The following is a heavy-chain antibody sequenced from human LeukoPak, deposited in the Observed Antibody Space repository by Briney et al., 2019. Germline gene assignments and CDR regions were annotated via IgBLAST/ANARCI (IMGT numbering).Heavy chain of an antibody. CDR3: ARVGYCSGGSCYSPNHYYGMDV. J-gene: IGHJ6*02. CDR1: GFTVTSNY. D-gene: IGHD2-15*01. Sequence: GSLRLSCAASGFTVTSNYMSWVRQAPGKGLEWVSVIDSDDTTHYADSVKGRFTISRDNSKNTLYLRMNSLRVEDTAVYYCARVGYCSGGSCYSPNHYYGMDVWGQGTTVTVSS. CDR2: IDSDDTT. V-gene: IGHV3-66*01.